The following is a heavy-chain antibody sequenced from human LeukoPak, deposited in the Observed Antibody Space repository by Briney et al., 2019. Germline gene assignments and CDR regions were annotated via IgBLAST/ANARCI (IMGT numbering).Heavy chain of an antibody. J-gene: IGHJ5*02. D-gene: IGHD4-17*01. CDR2: MSLDGSSI. CDR3: ARDRGKLRSFDP. CDR1: GFAFNTQA. Sequence: PGGSLRLSCLVSGFAFNTQAMHWVRQAPGKGLEWLAVMSLDGSSIYYAHSLKGRFTISRDNSKNTLYLQMSSLRVEDTAVYYCARDRGKLRSFDPWGQGTLLTVSS. V-gene: IGHV3-30*15.